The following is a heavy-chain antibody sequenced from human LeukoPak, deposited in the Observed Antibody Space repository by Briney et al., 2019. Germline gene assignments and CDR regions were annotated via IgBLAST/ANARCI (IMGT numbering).Heavy chain of an antibody. D-gene: IGHD3-22*01. V-gene: IGHV1-3*03. J-gene: IGHJ3*02. CDR2: INAGNGNT. CDR1: GYTFTSYA. Sequence: ASVKVSCKASGYTFTSYAMHWVRQAPGQRLEWMGWINAGNGNTKYSQEFQGRVTITRDTSASTAYMELSSLRSEDMAVYYCARGADYDSSGRDAFDIWGQGTMVTVSS. CDR3: ARGADYDSSGRDAFDI.